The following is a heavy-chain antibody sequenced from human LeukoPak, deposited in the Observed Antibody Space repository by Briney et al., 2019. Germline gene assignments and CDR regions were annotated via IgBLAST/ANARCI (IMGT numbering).Heavy chain of an antibody. CDR2: IYQTGST. V-gene: IGHV4-4*02. CDR3: ATHIVLMVYALAS. Sequence: SGTLSLTCDVSGGSISSTVWWSWVRQPSGKGLEWIGEIYQTGSTNYNPSLKRRVTISVDKSKNQFSLTLSSVTAADTAVYYCATHIVLMVYALASWGQGTLVTVSS. CDR1: GGSISSTVW. J-gene: IGHJ5*02. D-gene: IGHD2-8*01.